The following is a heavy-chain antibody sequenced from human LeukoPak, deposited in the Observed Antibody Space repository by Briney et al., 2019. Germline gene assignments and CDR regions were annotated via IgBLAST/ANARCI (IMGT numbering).Heavy chain of an antibody. D-gene: IGHD3-16*02. CDR1: GGSISSSIYS. CDR3: AKGGSYRSQPYFDY. V-gene: IGHV3-23*01. CDR2: ISGSGGST. J-gene: IGHJ4*02. Sequence: ETLSLTCTVSGGSISSSIYSWGWVRQAPGKGLEWVSAISGSGGSTYYADSVKGRFTISRDNSKNTRFLQMNSLRAEDTAVYYCAKGGSYRSQPYFDYWGQGTPVTVSS.